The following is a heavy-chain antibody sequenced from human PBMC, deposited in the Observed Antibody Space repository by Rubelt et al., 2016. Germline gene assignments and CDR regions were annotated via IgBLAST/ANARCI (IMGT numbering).Heavy chain of an antibody. J-gene: IGHJ5*02. CDR3: ARGRRITIFGVVKGFDP. D-gene: IGHD3-3*01. Sequence: QVQLQESGPGLVKPSETLSLTCTVSGYSISSGYYWGWIRQPPGKGLEWIGRIYHSGSNNYNPSLKGLVAISVDTSKNQFSLKLSSVTAADTAGYYCARGRRITIFGVVKGFDPWGQGTLVTVSS. V-gene: IGHV4-38-2*02. CDR2: IYHSGSN. CDR1: GYSISSGYY.